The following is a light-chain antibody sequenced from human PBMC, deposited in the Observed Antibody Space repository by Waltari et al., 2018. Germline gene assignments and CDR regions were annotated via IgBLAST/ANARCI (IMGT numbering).Light chain of an antibody. CDR2: DVS. Sequence: QSALTQPASVSGSPGQSITISCTGTSSDVGGYNYVSWYQHHPGKAPKLIIYDVSNRPSGVSNRFSGSKSGNTASLTISGLQAEDEADYYCSSYTSRSTWVFGGGTKLTVL. CDR3: SSYTSRSTWV. V-gene: IGLV2-14*03. CDR1: SSDVGGYNY. J-gene: IGLJ2*01.